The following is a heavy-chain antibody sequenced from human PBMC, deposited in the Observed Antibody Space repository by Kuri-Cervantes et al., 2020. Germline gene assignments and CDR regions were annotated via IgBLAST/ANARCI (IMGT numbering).Heavy chain of an antibody. J-gene: IGHJ5*02. V-gene: IGHV3-7*04. CDR3: AREWFDP. CDR2: IKQDGSEK. CDR1: GFTFSNYW. Sequence: GEPLKISCAASGFTFSNYWMDWVRQAPGKGLEWVANIKQDGSEKYYVDSVKGRFTISRDNAKNSLYLQMNSLRAEDTAVYYCAREWFDPWGQGTLVTVSS.